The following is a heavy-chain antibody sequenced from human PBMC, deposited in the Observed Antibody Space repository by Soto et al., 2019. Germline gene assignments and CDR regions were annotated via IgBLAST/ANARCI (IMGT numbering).Heavy chain of an antibody. V-gene: IGHV4-59*08. Sequence: SETLSLTCTVSGGSISSYYWSWIRQPPGKGLERIGYIYYSGSTNYNPSLKSRVTISVDTSKNQFSLKLSSVTAADTAVYYCARRVTMVRGVINWFDPWGQGTLVTVSS. CDR2: IYYSGST. D-gene: IGHD3-10*01. CDR3: ARRVTMVRGVINWFDP. J-gene: IGHJ5*02. CDR1: GGSISSYY.